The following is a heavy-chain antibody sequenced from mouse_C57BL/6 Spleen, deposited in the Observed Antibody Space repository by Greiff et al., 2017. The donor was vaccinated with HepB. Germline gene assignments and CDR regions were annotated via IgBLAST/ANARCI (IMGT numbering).Heavy chain of an antibody. J-gene: IGHJ4*01. D-gene: IGHD2-5*01. V-gene: IGHV5-4*01. Sequence: EVQLVESGGGLVKPGGSLKLSCAASGFTFSSYAMSWVRQTPEKRLEWVATISDCGSYTYYPDNVKGRFTISRDNAKNNLYLQMSHLKSEDTAMYYCARDEIAYSNFYYYAMDYWGQGTSVTVSS. CDR3: ARDEIAYSNFYYYAMDY. CDR1: GFTFSSYA. CDR2: ISDCGSYT.